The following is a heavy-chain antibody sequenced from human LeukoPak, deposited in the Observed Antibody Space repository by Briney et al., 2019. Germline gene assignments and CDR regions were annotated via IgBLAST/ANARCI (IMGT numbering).Heavy chain of an antibody. Sequence: GGSLRLSCAASGFTFSSYGMSWVRQAPGKGLEWVSAISGSGGSTYYADSVKGRFTISRDNSKNTLCLQMNSLRAEDTAVYYCAKRRGLELLYYYYMDVWGKGTTVTVSS. CDR2: ISGSGGST. CDR3: AKRRGLELLYYYYMDV. V-gene: IGHV3-23*01. J-gene: IGHJ6*03. CDR1: GFTFSSYG. D-gene: IGHD1-7*01.